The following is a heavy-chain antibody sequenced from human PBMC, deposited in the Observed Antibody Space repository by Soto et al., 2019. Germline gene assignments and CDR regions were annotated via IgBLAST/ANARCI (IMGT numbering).Heavy chain of an antibody. CDR1: GFIFSNYG. D-gene: IGHD3-10*02. V-gene: IGHV3-30*02. J-gene: IGHJ4*02. CDR3: AIVRVADSPLDN. CDR2: ISYDGSDI. Sequence: PGGSLRLSCAGSGFIFSNYGMHWVRQAPGKGLEWVAFISYDGSDILYADSVKGRFTISRDNSKSTLFLHMNRPRAEDTAVYFCAIVRVADSPLDNWGQGSLVTVSS.